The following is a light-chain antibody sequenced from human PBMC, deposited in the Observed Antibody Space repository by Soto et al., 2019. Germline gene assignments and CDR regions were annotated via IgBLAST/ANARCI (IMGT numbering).Light chain of an antibody. V-gene: IGKV3-20*01. Sequence: EIVVTQSPGTLSLSPGERATLSCRASQSVSSSYLAWYQQKPGQAPTLLIYGASNRASGSPDRFSGSGSGTDFSLTISRLEPEDFAVYYCQQYGSSPQTFGQGTKVDIK. CDR2: GAS. CDR3: QQYGSSPQT. J-gene: IGKJ1*01. CDR1: QSVSSSY.